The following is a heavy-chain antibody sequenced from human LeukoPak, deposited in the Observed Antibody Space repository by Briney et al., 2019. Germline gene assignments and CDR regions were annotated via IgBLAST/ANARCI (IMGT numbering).Heavy chain of an antibody. CDR2: ISGSGGST. V-gene: IGHV3-23*01. J-gene: IGHJ4*02. CDR1: GFTFSSYA. CDR3: AKFPDYGDYSSDRFDY. D-gene: IGHD4-17*01. Sequence: PGGSLRLSCAASGFTFSSYAMSWVRQAPGEGLEWVSAISGSGGSTYYADSVKGRFTISRDNSKNTLYLQMNSLRAEDTAVYYCAKFPDYGDYSSDRFDYWGQGTLVTVSS.